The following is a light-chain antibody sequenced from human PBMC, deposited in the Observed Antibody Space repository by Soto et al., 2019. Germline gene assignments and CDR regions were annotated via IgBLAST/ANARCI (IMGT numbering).Light chain of an antibody. CDR2: ESS. CDR3: QQRGVWPLT. Sequence: EIVLTQSPATLSLSPGERATLSRRASQSVGTSLAWYQQKSGQAPRLLFYESSNRATYIPARFSASGSGTDFTLTISGLEPEDFAVYYCQQRGVWPLTFGGGTKVEIK. V-gene: IGKV3-11*01. J-gene: IGKJ4*01. CDR1: QSVGTS.